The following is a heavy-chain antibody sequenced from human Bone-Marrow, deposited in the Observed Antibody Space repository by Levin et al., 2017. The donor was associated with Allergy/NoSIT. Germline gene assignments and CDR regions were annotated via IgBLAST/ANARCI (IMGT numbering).Heavy chain of an antibody. CDR3: VRESSSSSHY. CDR1: GGSISSSSYH. J-gene: IGHJ4*02. V-gene: IGHV4-39*07. Sequence: PSETLSLTCTVSGGSISSSSYHWAWIRQPPGKGLEWIGSIYYSGTTYYNPSLKSRVTISVDTSKNQFSLKLSSVTAADTAVYYCVRESSSSSHYWGQGTLVTVSS. CDR2: IYYSGTT. D-gene: IGHD6-6*01.